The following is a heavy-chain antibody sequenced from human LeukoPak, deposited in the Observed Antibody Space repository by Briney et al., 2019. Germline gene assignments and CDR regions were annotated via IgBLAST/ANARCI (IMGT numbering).Heavy chain of an antibody. J-gene: IGHJ6*02. CDR2: IGSSGSTI. CDR1: GFTFSTYA. D-gene: IGHD3-22*01. Sequence: GGSLRLSCAASGFTFSTYAMCWVRQAPGKGLEWVSYIGSSGSTIYYADSVKGRFTISRDNAKNSLYLQMNSLRAEDTAVYYCARYYYDSSGYYYYGMDVWGQGTTVTVSS. V-gene: IGHV3-11*01. CDR3: ARYYYDSSGYYYYGMDV.